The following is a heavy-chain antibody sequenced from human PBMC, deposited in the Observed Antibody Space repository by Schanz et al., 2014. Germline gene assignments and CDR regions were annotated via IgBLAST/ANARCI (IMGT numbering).Heavy chain of an antibody. CDR3: ARGHHPHGITVAARGFDP. Sequence: QVQLQQWGAGLLKPSETLSLTCAVYGGSFSGYYWSWIRQPPGKGLEWIAEINHGGSTNYNPSLKSRVTISVDKPRKQFSLKVTSMTAADTAVYYCARGHHPHGITVAARGFDPWGEGTLVTVSS. D-gene: IGHD6-19*01. J-gene: IGHJ5*02. CDR1: GGSFSGYY. V-gene: IGHV4-34*01. CDR2: INHGGST.